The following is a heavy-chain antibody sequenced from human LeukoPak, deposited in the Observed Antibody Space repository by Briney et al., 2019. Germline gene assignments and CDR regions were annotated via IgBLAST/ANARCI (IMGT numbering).Heavy chain of an antibody. J-gene: IGHJ5*02. D-gene: IGHD2-2*01. CDR1: GGSISSYY. CDR2: IYYSGST. V-gene: IGHV4-59*01. Sequence: SETLSLTCTVSGGSISSYYWSWIRQPPGKGLEWIGYIYYSGSTNYNPSLKSRVTISVDTSKNQFSLKLSSVTAADTAVYYCARSQYQLLDFDPWGQGTLVTVSS. CDR3: ARSQYQLLDFDP.